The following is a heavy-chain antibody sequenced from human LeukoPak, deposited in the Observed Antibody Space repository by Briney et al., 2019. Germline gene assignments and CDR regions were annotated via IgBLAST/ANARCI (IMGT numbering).Heavy chain of an antibody. D-gene: IGHD3-3*01. Sequence: GGSLRLSCAASGFTFSSYGMHWVRQAPGKGLEWVAFIRYDGSNKYYADSVKGRFTISRDNSKNTLYLQMNSLRAEDTAVYYCMQKGVYYDFWSGYPYWGQGTLVTVSS. CDR2: IRYDGSNK. J-gene: IGHJ4*02. V-gene: IGHV3-30*02. CDR1: GFTFSSYG. CDR3: MQKGVYYDFWSGYPY.